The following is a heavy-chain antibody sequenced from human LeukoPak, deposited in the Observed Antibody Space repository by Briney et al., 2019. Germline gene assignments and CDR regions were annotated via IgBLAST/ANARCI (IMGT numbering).Heavy chain of an antibody. CDR1: GYTFTSYY. CDR2: INPSGGST. V-gene: IGHV1-46*01. D-gene: IGHD6-13*01. Sequence: ASVKVSCKASGYTFTSYYMHWVRQAPGQGLEWMGIINPSGGSTRYAQKFQGRVTMTRDMSTSTVYMELSSLRSEDTAVYYCARDWRSGSSWYGPLDYWGQGTLVTVSS. J-gene: IGHJ4*02. CDR3: ARDWRSGSSWYGPLDY.